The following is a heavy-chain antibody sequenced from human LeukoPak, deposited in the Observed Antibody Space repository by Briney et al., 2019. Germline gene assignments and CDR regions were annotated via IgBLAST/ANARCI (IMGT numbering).Heavy chain of an antibody. CDR3: ARGDYYGSGSYYIPDWFDP. CDR2: VYYTGST. CDR1: GGYISSYY. D-gene: IGHD3-10*01. J-gene: IGHJ5*02. V-gene: IGHV4-59*12. Sequence: SETLSLTCTVSGGYISSYYWSWIRQPPGEGLEWIGFVYYTGSTNYNPSLKSRVSISVDTSKNQFSLKLSSVTAADTAVYYCARGDYYGSGSYYIPDWFDPWGQGTLVTVSS.